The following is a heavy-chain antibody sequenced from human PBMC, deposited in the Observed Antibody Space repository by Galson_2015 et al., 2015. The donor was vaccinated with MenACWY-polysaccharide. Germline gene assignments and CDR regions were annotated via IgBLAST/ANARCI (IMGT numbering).Heavy chain of an antibody. V-gene: IGHV3-7*01. Sequence: SLRLSCAASGFTFSGYWMSWVRQAPGKGLEWVANIKQDGSEKYYVDSVKGRFTISRDNAKNSLYLHLNSLRPEDTAVYYCAKAEKHYYFGSGSYLYYWGQGALVTVSS. D-gene: IGHD3-10*01. CDR2: IKQDGSEK. CDR3: AKAEKHYYFGSGSYLYY. J-gene: IGHJ4*02. CDR1: GFTFSGYW.